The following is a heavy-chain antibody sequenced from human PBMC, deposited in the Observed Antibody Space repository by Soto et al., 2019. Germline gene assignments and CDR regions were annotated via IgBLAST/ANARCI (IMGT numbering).Heavy chain of an antibody. CDR1: GFTFSSYW. Sequence: GGSLRLSCAASGFTFSSYWMSWVRQAPGKGLEWVANIKQDGSGKYYVDSVKGRFTISRDNAKNSLYLQMNSLRAEDTAVYYSARDRGYSSGWYGDSFAGNDAFDLWGQGTMVTVSS. V-gene: IGHV3-7*03. CDR2: IKQDGSGK. D-gene: IGHD6-19*01. J-gene: IGHJ3*01. CDR3: ARDRGYSSGWYGDSFAGNDAFDL.